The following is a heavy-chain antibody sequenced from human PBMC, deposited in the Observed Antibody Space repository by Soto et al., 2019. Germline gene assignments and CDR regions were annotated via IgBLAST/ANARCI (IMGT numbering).Heavy chain of an antibody. J-gene: IGHJ6*02. CDR1: GGTFSSYA. CDR2: IIPIFGTA. CDR3: ARDLGYCSSTSCYAGGFYGMDV. D-gene: IGHD2-2*03. Sequence: GASVKVSCKASGGTFSSYAISWVRQAPGQGLEWMGGIIPIFGTANYAQKFQGRVTITADESTSTAYMELSSLRSEDTAVYYCARDLGYCSSTSCYAGGFYGMDVWGQGTTVTVS. V-gene: IGHV1-69*13.